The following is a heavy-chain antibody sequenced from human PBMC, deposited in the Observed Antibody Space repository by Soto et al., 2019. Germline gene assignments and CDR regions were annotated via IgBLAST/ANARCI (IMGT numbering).Heavy chain of an antibody. Sequence: QVQLQESGPGLVKPSQTLSLTCTVSGGSISNGGYYWSWIRQHPGKGLEGFGYIYYSGSTYYNPSIKSRVTMSVDTYKNQFSRKLSSVTAADTAVYYCARALLRLNYYGSGSYYKGGMDVWGKGTTVTVSS. CDR3: ARALLRLNYYGSGSYYKGGMDV. CDR1: GGSISNGGYY. CDR2: IYYSGST. D-gene: IGHD3-10*01. V-gene: IGHV4-31*03. J-gene: IGHJ6*04.